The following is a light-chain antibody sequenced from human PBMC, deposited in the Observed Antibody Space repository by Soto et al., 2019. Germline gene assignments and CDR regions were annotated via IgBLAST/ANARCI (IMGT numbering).Light chain of an antibody. J-gene: IGKJ1*01. CDR1: QSVSSN. CDR2: GAS. V-gene: IGKV3-15*01. CDR3: QQYNNWPWT. Sequence: IVMTKSAAPMSVSPWERATLSCTASQSVSSNLAWYQQKPGQAPRLLIYGASTRATGIPARFSGSGSGTECTLTISSLQSEDFAVYYCQQYNNWPWTFGQGTKVDI.